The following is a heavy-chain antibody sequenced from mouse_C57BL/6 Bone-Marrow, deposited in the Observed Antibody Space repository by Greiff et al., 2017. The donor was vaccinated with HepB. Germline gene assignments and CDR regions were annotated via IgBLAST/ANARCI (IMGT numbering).Heavy chain of an antibody. CDR3: TTYYSNLKYYFDY. Sequence: VQLQQSGAELVRPGASVKLSCTASGFNIKDDYMHWVKQRPEQGLEWIGWIDPENGDTEYASKFQGQATITADTSSNTAYLQLSSLTSEDTAVYYCTTYYSNLKYYFDYWGQGTTLTVSS. J-gene: IGHJ2*01. D-gene: IGHD2-5*01. V-gene: IGHV14-4*01. CDR2: IDPENGDT. CDR1: GFNIKDDY.